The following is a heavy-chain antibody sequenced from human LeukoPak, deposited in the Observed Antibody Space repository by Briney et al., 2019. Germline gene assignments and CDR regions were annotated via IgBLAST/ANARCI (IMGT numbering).Heavy chain of an antibody. V-gene: IGHV1-2*02. Sequence: GASVTVSFKASGYTFTVYYIHWVRQAPGQGLEWMGWIYPYSGDTNYAQNFQGRVTMTRATSISTAYMELSSLKSDDTAAYSCARARNSGSSLDIWGQGTMLTVSS. D-gene: IGHD6-6*01. CDR2: IYPYSGDT. CDR1: GYTFTVYY. CDR3: ARARNSGSSLDI. J-gene: IGHJ3*02.